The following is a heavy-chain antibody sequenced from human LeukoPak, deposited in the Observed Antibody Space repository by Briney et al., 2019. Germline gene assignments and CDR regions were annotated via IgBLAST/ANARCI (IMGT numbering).Heavy chain of an antibody. Sequence: SETLSLTCAVYGGSFSGYYWSWIRQPPGKGLEWIGEINHSGSTNYNPSLKSRVTISVDTSKNQFSLKLSSVTAADTAVYYCARVGIVGANWFDPWGQGTLVTVSS. CDR3: ARVGIVGANWFDP. CDR2: INHSGST. CDR1: GGSFSGYY. J-gene: IGHJ5*02. D-gene: IGHD1-26*01. V-gene: IGHV4-34*01.